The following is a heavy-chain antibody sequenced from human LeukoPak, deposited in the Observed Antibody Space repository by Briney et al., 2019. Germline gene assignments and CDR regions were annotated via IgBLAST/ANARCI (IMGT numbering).Heavy chain of an antibody. D-gene: IGHD3-10*01. Sequence: GGSLRLSCAASGFTFSNYAMNWVRQAPGKGLELVSAISGSGDSTYYADSVKGRFTISRDNFKNTLYLQMNSLRAEDTALYYCAKDHDYYASGPIWGQGTMVTVSS. CDR1: GFTFSNYA. CDR3: AKDHDYYASGPI. J-gene: IGHJ3*02. V-gene: IGHV3-23*01. CDR2: ISGSGDST.